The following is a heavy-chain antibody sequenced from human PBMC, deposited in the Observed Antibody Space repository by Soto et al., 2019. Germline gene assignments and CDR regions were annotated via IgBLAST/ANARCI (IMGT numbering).Heavy chain of an antibody. Sequence: GASVKVSCKASGYTFTGYYMHWVRQAPGQGLEWMGWINPNSGGTNYAQKFQGWVTMTRDTSISTAYMELSRLRSDDTAVYYCARDLYDSSGYYYGAFDIWGQGTMVTVSS. J-gene: IGHJ3*02. V-gene: IGHV1-2*04. CDR3: ARDLYDSSGYYYGAFDI. CDR1: GYTFTGYY. D-gene: IGHD3-22*01. CDR2: INPNSGGT.